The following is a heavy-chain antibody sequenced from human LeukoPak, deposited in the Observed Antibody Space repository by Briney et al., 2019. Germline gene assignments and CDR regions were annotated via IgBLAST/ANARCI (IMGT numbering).Heavy chain of an antibody. D-gene: IGHD3-22*01. CDR2: INHSGST. V-gene: IGHV4-34*01. CDR1: GGSISSYY. CDR3: ARGGPRRSRIVVVITTKVWFDP. Sequence: SETLSLTCTVSGGSISSYYWSWIRQPPGKGLEWIGEINHSGSTNYNPSLKSRVTISVDTSKNQFSLKLSSVTAADTAVYYCARGGPRRSRIVVVITTKVWFDPWGQGTLVTVSS. J-gene: IGHJ5*02.